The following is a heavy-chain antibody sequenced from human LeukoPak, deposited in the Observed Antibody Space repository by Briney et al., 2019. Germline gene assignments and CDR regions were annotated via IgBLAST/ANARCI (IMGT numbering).Heavy chain of an antibody. D-gene: IGHD2-15*01. J-gene: IGHJ4*02. Sequence: TGGSLRLSCAASGFTFSNYAMTWVRQAPGKGLEWVSVIYSGGSTYYADSVKGRFTISRDNSKNTLYLQMNGLRAEDTAVYYCARADRPGGYCSGGSCYTLYPDYWGQGTLVTVSS. V-gene: IGHV3-53*01. CDR3: ARADRPGGYCSGGSCYTLYPDY. CDR2: IYSGGST. CDR1: GFTFSNYA.